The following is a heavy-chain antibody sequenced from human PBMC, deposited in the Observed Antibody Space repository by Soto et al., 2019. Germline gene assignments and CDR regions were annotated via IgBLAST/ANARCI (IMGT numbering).Heavy chain of an antibody. Sequence: PGWSLRLSCASSVFTFISYSMNWVRQAPGKGLEWVSYISSSSSTIYYADSVKGRFTISRDNAKNSLYLQMNSLRDEDTAVYYCARDKMWQQLVPNWFDPWGQGTLVTVSS. D-gene: IGHD6-13*01. CDR3: ARDKMWQQLVPNWFDP. CDR1: VFTFISYS. CDR2: ISSSSSTI. J-gene: IGHJ5*02. V-gene: IGHV3-48*02.